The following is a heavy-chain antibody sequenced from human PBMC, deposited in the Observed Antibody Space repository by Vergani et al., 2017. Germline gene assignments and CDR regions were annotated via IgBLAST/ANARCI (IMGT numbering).Heavy chain of an antibody. Sequence: HVDLQESGPELVKSSETLSLHCAVSGYSVGSGYYWGWIRQPPGRGLEWIGWVHRNGNTYYTSSLRSRATISRDTSKNQFSLRLTSVTAADTSVYYCARQNPYGSAHVDFWGRGVLVTVSA. CDR3: ARQNPYGSAHVDF. CDR2: VHRNGNT. CDR1: GYSVGSGYY. D-gene: IGHD4-17*01. J-gene: IGHJ4*02. V-gene: IGHV4-38-2*01.